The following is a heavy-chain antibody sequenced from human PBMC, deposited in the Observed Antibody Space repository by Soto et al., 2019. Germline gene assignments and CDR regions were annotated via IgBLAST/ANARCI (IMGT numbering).Heavy chain of an antibody. CDR2: ISGGGDAT. Sequence: EVQLLESGGGLVQPGGSLRLSCAASGFTFGNYAFSWVRQAPGKGLEWVSVISGGGDATYYPDSVKGRFTTSRENSKNPVYLQMNSLRAEDTAVYYCAKKCLGSITLLALYSSDYWGQGTLVTVSS. D-gene: IGHD2-8*01. J-gene: IGHJ4*02. CDR3: AKKCLGSITLLALYSSDY. V-gene: IGHV3-23*01. CDR1: GFTFGNYA.